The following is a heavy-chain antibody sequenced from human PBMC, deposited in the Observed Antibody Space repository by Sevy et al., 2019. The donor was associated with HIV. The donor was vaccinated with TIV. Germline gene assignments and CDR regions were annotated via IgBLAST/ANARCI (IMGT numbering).Heavy chain of an antibody. CDR2: IFSDGTTK. V-gene: IGHV3-33*01. J-gene: IGHJ4*02. CDR1: GFTFSNFS. Sequence: GGSLRLSCAASGFTFSNFSMHWVRQAAGKGLEWVAAIFSDGTTKYYGDSVKGRFTISRDNSKNTLYLQMSRLTGEDTAVYYCSRESGSDWYVDHWGQGTLVTVSS. CDR3: SRESGSDWYVDH. D-gene: IGHD2-21*02.